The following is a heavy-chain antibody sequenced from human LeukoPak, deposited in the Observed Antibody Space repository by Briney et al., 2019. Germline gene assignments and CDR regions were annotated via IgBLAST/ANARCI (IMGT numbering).Heavy chain of an antibody. CDR2: IIPIFGTA. CDR3: ARGPYSGYDQNYYYYYMDV. CDR1: GYTFTGYY. J-gene: IGHJ6*03. Sequence: GASVKVSCKASGYTFTGYYMHWVRQAPGQGLEWMGGIIPIFGTANYAQKFQGRVTITADESTSTAYMELSSLRSEDTAVYYCARGPYSGYDQNYYYYYMDVWGKGTTVTISS. D-gene: IGHD5-12*01. V-gene: IGHV1-69*13.